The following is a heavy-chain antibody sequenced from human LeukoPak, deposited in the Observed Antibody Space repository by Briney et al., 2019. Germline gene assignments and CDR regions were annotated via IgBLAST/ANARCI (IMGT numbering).Heavy chain of an antibody. J-gene: IGHJ4*02. CDR3: VTWFGEPPEYYY. CDR2: IIPILGIA. CDR1: GYTFTSYG. V-gene: IGHV1-69*10. D-gene: IGHD3-10*01. Sequence: SVKVSCKASGYTFTSYGISWVRQAPGQGLEWMGWIIPILGIANYAQKFQGRVTITADKSTSTAYMELSSLRSEDTAVYYCVTWFGEPPEYYYWSQGTLVTVSS.